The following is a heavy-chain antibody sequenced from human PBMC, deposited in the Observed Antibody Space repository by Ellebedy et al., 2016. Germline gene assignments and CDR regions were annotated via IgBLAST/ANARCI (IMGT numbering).Heavy chain of an antibody. CDR1: GYSLTELS. CDR3: ATDLWGIAATGTMY. D-gene: IGHD6-13*01. CDR2: FDPEDGET. V-gene: IGHV1-24*01. Sequence: ASVKVPCKVSGYSLTELSMHWVRQAPGKGLEWMGGFDPEDGETIYAQKFQGRVTMTEDTSTDTAYMELSSLRSEDTAVYYCATDLWGIAATGTMYWGQGTLVTVSS. J-gene: IGHJ4*02.